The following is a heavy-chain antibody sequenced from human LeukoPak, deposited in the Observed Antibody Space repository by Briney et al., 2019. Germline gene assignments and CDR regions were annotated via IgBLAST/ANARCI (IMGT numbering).Heavy chain of an antibody. CDR1: GGSISSYY. D-gene: IGHD1-26*01. J-gene: IGHJ6*02. Sequence: PSETLSLTCTVSGGSISSYYWSWIRQPAGKGLEWIGRIYTSGSTNYNPSLKSRVTMSVDTSKNQFSLKLSSVTAADTAVYYCARDLNSGSYYGYYGMDVWGQGTTVTVSS. CDR3: ARDLNSGSYYGYYGMDV. CDR2: IYTSGST. V-gene: IGHV4-4*07.